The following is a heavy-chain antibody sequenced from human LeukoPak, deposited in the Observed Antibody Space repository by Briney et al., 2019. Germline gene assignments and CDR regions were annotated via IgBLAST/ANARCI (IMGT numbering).Heavy chain of an antibody. V-gene: IGHV4-61*02. J-gene: IGHJ6*02. CDR2: IYTSGRT. CDR3: ARDSGSCMDV. Sequence: SETLSLTCTVSGGSISGGSDYWSWVRQPAGKGLEWIGRIYTSGRTTYNPSLKSRITISVDTSKNQFSLKLSSVTAADTAVYYCARDSGSCMDVWGQGTTVTVSS. CDR1: GGSISGGSDY. D-gene: IGHD1-26*01.